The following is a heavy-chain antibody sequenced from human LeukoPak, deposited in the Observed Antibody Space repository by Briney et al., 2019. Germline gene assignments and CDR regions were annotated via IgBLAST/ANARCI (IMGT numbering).Heavy chain of an antibody. D-gene: IGHD1-14*01. CDR2: ISSSSSYI. CDR3: AREGQPGSSIDI. V-gene: IGHV3-21*01. CDR1: GFTFSSYS. Sequence: KPGGCLRLSCAASGFTFSSYSMNWVRQAPGKGLEWVSSISSSSSYIYYADSGKGRLTISRDKAKTSLYLQMNSLRPEDTAVYYCAREGQPGSSIDICGKGDPVTVSS. J-gene: IGHJ6*01.